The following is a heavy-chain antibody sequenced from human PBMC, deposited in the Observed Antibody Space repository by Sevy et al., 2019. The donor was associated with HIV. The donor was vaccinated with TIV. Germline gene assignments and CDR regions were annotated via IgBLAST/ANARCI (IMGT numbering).Heavy chain of an antibody. CDR1: GYTFTSYD. D-gene: IGHD6-6*01. Sequence: ASVKVSCKASGYTFTSYDINWVRQATGQWLEWMGWMNPNSGNTGYAQKFQGRVTMTRNTSISTAYMELSSLRSEDTAVYYCARGQMEYSSSSAENWFDPWGQGTLVTVSS. V-gene: IGHV1-8*01. J-gene: IGHJ5*02. CDR2: MNPNSGNT. CDR3: ARGQMEYSSSSAENWFDP.